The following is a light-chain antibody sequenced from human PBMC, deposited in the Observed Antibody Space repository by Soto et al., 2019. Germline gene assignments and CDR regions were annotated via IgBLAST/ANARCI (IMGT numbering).Light chain of an antibody. CDR3: QQYNNYPRT. J-gene: IGKJ1*01. V-gene: IGKV1-5*01. CDR1: ESISGW. CDR2: DAS. Sequence: DIEMTQSPSTLSASIGDGVTITCRASESISGWLASYQQQPGKAPKLLIYDASNLESGVPSRFSGSGSGTEFTLAISSLQPDDFATYYCQQYNNYPRTFGQGTKVEI.